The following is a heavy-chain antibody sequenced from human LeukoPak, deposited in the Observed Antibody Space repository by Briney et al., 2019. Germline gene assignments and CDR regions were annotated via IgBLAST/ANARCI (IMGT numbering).Heavy chain of an antibody. Sequence: GGSLRLSCAASGFTFSSYSMNRVRQAPGKGLEWVGRIKTKTDGGTTDYAAPVKGRFIISRDDSKNTLYLQMNSLKTEDTAVYYCSPYYHDSRGYSYWGQGTLVTVSS. D-gene: IGHD3-22*01. CDR2: IKTKTDGGTT. J-gene: IGHJ4*02. V-gene: IGHV3-15*01. CDR1: GFTFSSYS. CDR3: SPYYHDSRGYSY.